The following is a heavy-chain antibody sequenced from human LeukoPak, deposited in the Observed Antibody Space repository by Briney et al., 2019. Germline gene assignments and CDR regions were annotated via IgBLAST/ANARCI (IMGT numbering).Heavy chain of an antibody. CDR3: AKPHMITFGGIIVPDFDY. V-gene: IGHV3-23*01. Sequence: GGSLRLSCAASGFTFSSYAMSWVRQAPGKGLEWVLAISGSGGSTYYADSVKGRFTISRDNSKNTLYLQMNSLRAEDTAVYYCAKPHMITFGGIIVPDFDYWGQGTLVTVSS. CDR2: ISGSGGST. CDR1: GFTFSSYA. D-gene: IGHD3-16*02. J-gene: IGHJ4*02.